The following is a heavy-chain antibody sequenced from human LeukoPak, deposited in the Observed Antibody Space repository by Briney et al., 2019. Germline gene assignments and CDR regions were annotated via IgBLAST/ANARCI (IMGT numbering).Heavy chain of an antibody. CDR3: ARNPTYYDFWRGYSTYDNWFDP. V-gene: IGHV3-21*01. CDR1: GFTFSSYS. CDR2: ISSSSSYI. D-gene: IGHD3-3*01. J-gene: IGHJ5*02. Sequence: GGSLRLSCAASGFTFSSYSMNWVRQAPGKGLGWVSSISSSSSYIYYADSVKGRFTISRDNAKNSLYLQMNSLRAEDTAVYYCARNPTYYDFWRGYSTYDNWFDPWGQGTLVTVSS.